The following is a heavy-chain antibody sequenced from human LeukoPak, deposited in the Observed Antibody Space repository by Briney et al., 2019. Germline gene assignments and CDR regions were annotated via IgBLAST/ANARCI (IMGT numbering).Heavy chain of an antibody. Sequence: PGGSLRLSCAASGFTFSNAWMNWVRQAPGKGLEWVGRIKSKTDGGTTDYAAPVKGRFTISRDDSKNTLYLQMNSLKTEDTAVYYCTTDTPYYYDSSGYLNWFDPWGQGTLVTVSS. CDR2: IKSKTDGGTT. V-gene: IGHV3-15*01. D-gene: IGHD3-22*01. CDR1: GFTFSNAW. CDR3: TTDTPYYYDSSGYLNWFDP. J-gene: IGHJ5*02.